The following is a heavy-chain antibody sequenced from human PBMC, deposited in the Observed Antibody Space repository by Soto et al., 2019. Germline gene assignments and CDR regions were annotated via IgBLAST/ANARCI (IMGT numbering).Heavy chain of an antibody. CDR3: AKDQINYYDSSGYLAY. V-gene: IGHV1-69*13. J-gene: IGHJ4*01. CDR2: ITPILSTA. Sequence: SVKVSCKASGGAFSTYTITWVRQAPGQGLEWMGGITPILSTAHYAQKFQGRVTITADASTSTAHMELSSLRSDDTAVYYCAKDQINYYDSSGYLAYWGQGTLVTVSS. CDR1: GGAFSTYT. D-gene: IGHD3-22*01.